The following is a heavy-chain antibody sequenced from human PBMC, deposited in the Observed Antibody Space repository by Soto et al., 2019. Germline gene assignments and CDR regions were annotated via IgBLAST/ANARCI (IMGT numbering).Heavy chain of an antibody. Sequence: DVQVLESGGGLVQPGGSLRLSCAASGFTFSNYGMSWVRQAPGKGLEWVSSISNSGGSTYYADSVKGRFTISRDTSKNTLYLPMDSLRVEDTAIYYCAKTSTQITMIRGVGYFDYWGQGTLVTVSS. CDR2: ISNSGGST. D-gene: IGHD3-10*01. J-gene: IGHJ4*02. CDR3: AKTSTQITMIRGVGYFDY. CDR1: GFTFSNYG. V-gene: IGHV3-23*01.